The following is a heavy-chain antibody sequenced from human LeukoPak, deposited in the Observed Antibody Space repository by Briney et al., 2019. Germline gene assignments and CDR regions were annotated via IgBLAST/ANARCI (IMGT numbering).Heavy chain of an antibody. CDR1: GGSISSYY. J-gene: IGHJ5*02. D-gene: IGHD3-22*01. V-gene: IGHV4-59*01. Sequence: SETLSLTCTVSGGSISSYYWSWIRQPPGKGLEWIGYIYYSGSTNYNPSLKSRVTISVDTSKNQFSLKLSSVTAADTAVYYCARDLPLLPNWFDPWGQGTLVTVSS. CDR2: IYYSGST. CDR3: ARDLPLLPNWFDP.